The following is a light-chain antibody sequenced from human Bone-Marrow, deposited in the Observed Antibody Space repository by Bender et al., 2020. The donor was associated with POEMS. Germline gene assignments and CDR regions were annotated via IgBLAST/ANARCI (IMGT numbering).Light chain of an antibody. V-gene: IGLV2-14*01. J-gene: IGLJ1*01. CDR3: NSYTSSTTYV. CDR1: SSDVGGYDH. CDR2: EVN. Sequence: QSALTQPASVSGSPGQSITISCTGTSSDVGGYDHVSWFQQHPGKAPKLMIYEVNNRPSGVSNRFSGSKSGNTAALTIFGLQAEDEADYYCNSYTSSTTYVFGTGTKVTVL.